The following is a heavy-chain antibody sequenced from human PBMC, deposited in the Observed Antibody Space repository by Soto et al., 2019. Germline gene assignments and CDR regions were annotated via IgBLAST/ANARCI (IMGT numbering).Heavy chain of an antibody. D-gene: IGHD3-9*01. Sequence: QVQLQQWGAGPLRPLETLSPTCGVSGGSFSGYYWAWIRQSPGKGLEWIGEINDRGSTNYNPSLKSRDSISVDASKNHFSVYLRSVTAAATAVYFCARESHDMLTEPAGVWYVDLWGRGTMVTVSS. CDR2: INDRGST. CDR3: ARESHDMLTEPAGVWYVDL. V-gene: IGHV4-34*01. J-gene: IGHJ2*01. CDR1: GGSFSGYY.